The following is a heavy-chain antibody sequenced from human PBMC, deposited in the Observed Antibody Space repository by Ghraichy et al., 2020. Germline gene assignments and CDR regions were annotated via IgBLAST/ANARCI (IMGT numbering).Heavy chain of an antibody. Sequence: GGSLRLSCAASGFTFSSYWMSWVRQAPGKGLEWVANIKQDGSEKYYVDSVKGRFTISRDNAKNSLYLQMNSLRAEDTAVYYCAREMQYQLPRRGYYYYYMDVWGKGTTVTVSS. CDR3: AREMQYQLPRRGYYYYYMDV. V-gene: IGHV3-7*01. J-gene: IGHJ6*03. CDR2: IKQDGSEK. CDR1: GFTFSSYW. D-gene: IGHD2-2*01.